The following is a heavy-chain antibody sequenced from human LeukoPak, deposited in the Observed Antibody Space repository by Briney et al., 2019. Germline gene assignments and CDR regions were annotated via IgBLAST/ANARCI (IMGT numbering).Heavy chain of an antibody. CDR2: IHYSGST. Sequence: SETLSLTCTVSDGSIRSYYWSWIRQSPGKGLEWLGYIHYSGSTNYNPSLKSRVTISVDTSKNQFSLKLSSVTAADTALYYCARATAGTGYYFDYWGQGTLATVSS. V-gene: IGHV4-59*01. CDR1: DGSIRSYY. CDR3: ARATAGTGYYFDY. J-gene: IGHJ4*02. D-gene: IGHD6-13*01.